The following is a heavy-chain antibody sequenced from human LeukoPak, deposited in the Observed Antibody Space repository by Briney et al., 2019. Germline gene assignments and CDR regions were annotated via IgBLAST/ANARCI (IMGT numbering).Heavy chain of an antibody. CDR3: ARSIDDYYDSGMDV. Sequence: SVKVSCKASGGTFSSYAISWVRQAPGQGLEWMGRIIPILGTANYAQKFQGRVTITTDESTSTAYMELSSLRSEDTAVYYCARSIDDYYDSGMDVWGKGTTVTVSS. V-gene: IGHV1-69*11. CDR2: IIPILGTA. J-gene: IGHJ6*03. CDR1: GGTFSSYA. D-gene: IGHD3-10*01.